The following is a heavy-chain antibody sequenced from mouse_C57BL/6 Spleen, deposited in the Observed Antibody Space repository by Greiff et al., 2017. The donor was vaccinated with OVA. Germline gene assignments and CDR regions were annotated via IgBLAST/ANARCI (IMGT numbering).Heavy chain of an antibody. CDR2: INPNNGGT. CDR1: GYTFTDYN. V-gene: IGHV1-22*01. J-gene: IGHJ4*01. D-gene: IGHD2-3*01. CDR3: APLYDGYSYAMDY. Sequence: VQLQQSGPELVKPGASVKMSCKASGYTFTDYNMHWVKQSHGKSLEWIGYINPNNGGTSYNQKFKGKATLTVNKSSSTAYMELRSLTSEDSAVYYCAPLYDGYSYAMDYWGQGTSVTVSS.